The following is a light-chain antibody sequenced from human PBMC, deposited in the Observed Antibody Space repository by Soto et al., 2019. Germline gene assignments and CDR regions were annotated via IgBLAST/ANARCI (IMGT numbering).Light chain of an antibody. J-gene: IGKJ1*01. CDR2: KAS. Sequence: DIQMTQSPSTLSASVGDRVTITCRASQSISSWLAWYQQKPGKAPKLLIHKASTLESGVPSMFSGSESGTEYTLTISSLQPDDFATYYCQQYNTYPWTLGQGTKVEIK. CDR3: QQYNTYPWT. V-gene: IGKV1-5*03. CDR1: QSISSW.